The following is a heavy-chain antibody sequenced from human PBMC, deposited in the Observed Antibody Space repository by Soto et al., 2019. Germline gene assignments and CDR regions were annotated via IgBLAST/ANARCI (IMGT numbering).Heavy chain of an antibody. J-gene: IGHJ5*02. CDR1: GFTFSSYG. CDR2: IWYDGSNK. CDR3: ARGGLFRVVVASTFNWFDP. V-gene: IGHV3-33*01. Sequence: GGSLRLSCAASGFTFSSYGMHWVRQAPGKGLEWVAVIWYDGSNKYYADSVKGRFTISRDNSKNTLYLQLNSLRAEDTAVYYCARGGLFRVVVASTFNWFDPWGQGTLVTVS. D-gene: IGHD2-15*01.